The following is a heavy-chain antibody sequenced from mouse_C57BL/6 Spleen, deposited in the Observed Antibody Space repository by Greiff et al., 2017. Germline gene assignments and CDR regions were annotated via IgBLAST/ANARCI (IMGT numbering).Heavy chain of an antibody. CDR1: GFTFSSYA. J-gene: IGHJ2*01. CDR2: ISSGGDYI. V-gene: IGHV5-9-1*02. CDR3: TRDQNLYYFDY. Sequence: EVKVVESGEGLVKPGGSLKLSCAASGFTFSSYAMSWVRQTPEKRLEWVAYISSGGDYIYYADTVKGRFTISRDNARNTLYLQMSSLKSEDTAMYYCTRDQNLYYFDYWGQGTTLTVSS.